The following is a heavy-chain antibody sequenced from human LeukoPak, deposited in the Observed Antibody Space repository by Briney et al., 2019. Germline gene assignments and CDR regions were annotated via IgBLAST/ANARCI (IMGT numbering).Heavy chain of an antibody. V-gene: IGHV4-59*01. D-gene: IGHD3-16*01. Sequence: SETLSLTCTVSGGSISSYYWSWIRQPPGKGLEWIGYIYYSGSTNYNPSLKSRVTISVDTSKNQFSLKLSSVTAADTAVYYCARDLGGSGNDYWGQGILVTVSS. CDR3: ARDLGGSGNDY. J-gene: IGHJ4*02. CDR1: GGSISSYY. CDR2: IYYSGST.